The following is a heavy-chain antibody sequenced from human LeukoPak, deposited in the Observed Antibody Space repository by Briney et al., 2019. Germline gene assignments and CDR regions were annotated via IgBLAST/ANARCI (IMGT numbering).Heavy chain of an antibody. CDR2: IYHSGST. CDR1: GYSISSGYY. J-gene: IGHJ6*03. CDR3: ARRYYDILTGYIGYYYYYYMDV. V-gene: IGHV4-38-2*02. Sequence: SETLSLTCTVSGYSISSGYYWGWIRQPPGKGLEWIGSIYHSGSTYYNPSLKSRVTISVDTSKNQFSLKLSSVTAADTAVYYCARRYYDILTGYIGYYYYYYMDVWGKGTTATISS. D-gene: IGHD3-9*01.